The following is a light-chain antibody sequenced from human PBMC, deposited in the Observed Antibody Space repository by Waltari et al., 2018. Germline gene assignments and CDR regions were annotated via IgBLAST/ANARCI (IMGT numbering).Light chain of an antibody. Sequence: DIQMTQSPSSLSASVGDRVTITCRASQSMTMYLNWYQQKAGKAPKILIYAASILQSGVPSMFSGSGSGTDFTLTISNLQPEDFATYFCQQTYSSPRFGPGTKVDFK. V-gene: IGKV1-39*01. CDR3: QQTYSSPR. J-gene: IGKJ3*01. CDR2: AAS. CDR1: QSMTMY.